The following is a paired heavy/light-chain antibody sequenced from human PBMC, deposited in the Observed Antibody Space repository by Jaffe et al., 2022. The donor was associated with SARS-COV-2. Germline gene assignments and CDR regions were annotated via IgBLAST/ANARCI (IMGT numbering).Light chain of an antibody. V-gene: IGKV3-11*01. CDR1: QSVSSY. Sequence: IVLTQSPATLSLSPGERATLSCRASQSVSSYLAWYQQKPGQPPRLLIYDASYRATGIPARFSGSGSGTDFTLTISSLEPEDFAVYYCQQRSSWPLTFGGGTKVEIK. J-gene: IGKJ4*01. CDR2: DAS. CDR3: QQRSSWPLT.
Heavy chain of an antibody. V-gene: IGHV3-30-3*01. CDR1: GFTISTYA. J-gene: IGHJ1*01. D-gene: IGHD1-26*01. Sequence: QVHLVESGGGVVQPGRSLRLSCAASGFTISTYAMHWVRQAPGKGLEWVAVTLYDGSNTYYGDSVKGRFTISRDNSKNTLYLQMNGLRAEDTALYYCARDSVQWDRLIGYFQHWGQGTLVTVSS. CDR3: ARDSVQWDRLIGYFQH. CDR2: TLYDGSNT.